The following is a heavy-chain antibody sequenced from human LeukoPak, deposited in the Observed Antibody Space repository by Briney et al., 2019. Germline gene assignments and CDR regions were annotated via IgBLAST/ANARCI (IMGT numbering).Heavy chain of an antibody. Sequence: SETLSLTCTVSAGSISSSGYYWGWIRQPPGKGLEWIGSIYYGGSTYYKSSLKSRVTISVDTSKNQFSLRLSSVTAPDTAVYSCARIRGYSYGYVDYWGQGTLVTVSS. V-gene: IGHV4-39*01. D-gene: IGHD5-18*01. CDR1: AGSISSSGYY. CDR2: IYYGGST. CDR3: ARIRGYSYGYVDY. J-gene: IGHJ4*02.